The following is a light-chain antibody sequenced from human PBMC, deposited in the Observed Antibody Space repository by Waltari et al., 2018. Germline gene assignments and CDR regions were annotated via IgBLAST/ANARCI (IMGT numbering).Light chain of an antibody. J-gene: IGKJ2*01. CDR3: QQYYSNLHT. CDR2: WAS. CDR1: QSVLYSSNNKNY. Sequence: DIVMTQSPDSLAVSLGERATINCKSSQSVLYSSNNKNYLAWYQHKSGQPPKLLLYWASTRESGVPDRFSGSGSGTDFTLTISSLQAEDVAVYYCQQYYSNLHTFGQGTKLEIK. V-gene: IGKV4-1*01.